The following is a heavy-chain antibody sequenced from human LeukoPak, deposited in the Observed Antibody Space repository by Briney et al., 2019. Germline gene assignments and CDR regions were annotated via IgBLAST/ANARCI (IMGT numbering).Heavy chain of an antibody. Sequence: SETLSLTCTVSGGSISSGGYYWSWIRQHPGKGLEWIGYIYYSGSTYYNPSLKSRVTISVDTSKDQFSLKLSSVTAADTAVYYCARGYDAFGMGYWGQGTLVTVSS. J-gene: IGHJ4*02. CDR1: GGSISSGGYY. D-gene: IGHD5-18*01. CDR3: ARGYDAFGMGY. CDR2: IYYSGST. V-gene: IGHV4-31*03.